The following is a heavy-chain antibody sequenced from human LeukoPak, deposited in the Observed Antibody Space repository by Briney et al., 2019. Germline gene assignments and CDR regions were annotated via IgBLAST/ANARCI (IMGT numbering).Heavy chain of an antibody. D-gene: IGHD6-19*01. CDR3: ASRPGSASG. CDR2: IYTSGST. CDR1: GGSISSGSYY. J-gene: IGHJ4*02. Sequence: PSETLSLTCTVSGGSISSGSYYWSWIRQPAGRGLEWIGRIYTSGSTNYNPSLKSRVTISMDTSKNQFSLKMYSLTAADTAVYYCASRPGSASGWGQGTLVTVSS. V-gene: IGHV4-61*02.